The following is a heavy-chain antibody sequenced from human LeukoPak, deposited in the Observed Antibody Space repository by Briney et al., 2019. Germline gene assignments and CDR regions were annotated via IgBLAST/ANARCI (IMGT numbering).Heavy chain of an antibody. Sequence: GGSLRLSCAASGFTFSDYYMSWIRQAPGEGLEWVSYISSSSSYTNYADSVKGRFTISRDNAKNSLYLQMNSLRAEDTAVYYCARGSPLAVAENWFDPWGQGTLVTVSS. D-gene: IGHD6-19*01. CDR2: ISSSSSYT. CDR3: ARGSPLAVAENWFDP. J-gene: IGHJ5*02. V-gene: IGHV3-11*06. CDR1: GFTFSDYY.